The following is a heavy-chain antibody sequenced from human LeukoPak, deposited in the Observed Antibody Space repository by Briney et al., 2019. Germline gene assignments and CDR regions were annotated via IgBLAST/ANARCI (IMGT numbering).Heavy chain of an antibody. CDR2: ISYDGSNK. V-gene: IGHV3-30*04. Sequence: GGSLRLSCAASGFTFSSYAMHWVRQAPGKGLEWVAVISYDGSNKYYADSVKGRFTISRDNSKNTLYLQMNSLRAEDTAVYYCAKDRRLWEYYFDYWGQGTLVTVSS. D-gene: IGHD5-18*01. J-gene: IGHJ4*02. CDR3: AKDRRLWEYYFDY. CDR1: GFTFSSYA.